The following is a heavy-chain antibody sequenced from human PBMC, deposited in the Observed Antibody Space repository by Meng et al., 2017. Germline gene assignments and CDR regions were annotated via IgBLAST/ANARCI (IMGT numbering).Heavy chain of an antibody. CDR1: GGSISSYY. V-gene: IGHV4-59*01. D-gene: IGHD3-22*01. CDR2: IYYSGST. J-gene: IGHJ4*02. CDR3: ARGTVGGYYYPYYFDY. Sequence: SETLSLTCTVSGGSISSYYWSWIRQPPGKGLEWIGYIYYSGSTNYNPSLKSRVTISVDTSKNQFSLKLSSVTAADTAVYYCARGTVGGYYYPYYFDYWGQGTRVTGSS.